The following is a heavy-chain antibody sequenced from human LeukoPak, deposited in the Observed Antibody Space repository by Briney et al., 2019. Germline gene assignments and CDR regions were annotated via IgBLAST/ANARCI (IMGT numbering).Heavy chain of an antibody. D-gene: IGHD6-13*01. Sequence: PSETLSLTCTVSGGSISSYYWSWIRQPPGKGLEWIGYIYYSGSTNYNPPLKSRVTPSVDTSKSQFSLRLSSVTAADTAVYYCASSYRSSWKTNSYYFAMDVWGQGTTVTVSS. J-gene: IGHJ6*02. CDR2: IYYSGST. V-gene: IGHV4-59*01. CDR1: GGSISSYY. CDR3: ASSYRSSWKTNSYYFAMDV.